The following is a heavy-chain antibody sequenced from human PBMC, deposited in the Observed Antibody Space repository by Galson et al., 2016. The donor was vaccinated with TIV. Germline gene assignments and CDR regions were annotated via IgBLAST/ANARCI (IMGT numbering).Heavy chain of an antibody. D-gene: IGHD6-19*01. V-gene: IGHV3-30-3*01. CDR3: ARERSHGWYFDY. CDR2: VSYDGIRT. CDR1: GFTFSSYA. Sequence: SLRLSCAASGFTFSSYAIHWVRQAPGKGLEWVAAVSYDGIRTYYADSVKGRFTIARENSKDTLYIQMNSLRAEDTAVYYCARERSHGWYFDYWGRGTLVTVSS. J-gene: IGHJ4*02.